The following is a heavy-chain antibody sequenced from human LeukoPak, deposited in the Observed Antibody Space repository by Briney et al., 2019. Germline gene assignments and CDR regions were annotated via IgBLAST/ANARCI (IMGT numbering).Heavy chain of an antibody. CDR3: TKSGGYSFSDY. CDR2: ISPRDTNT. Sequence: PGGSLRLSCAASGFTFSSYAMNWVRQAPGKGLEWVSAISPRDTNTFYADSVKGRFTISRDNSKNTLYLQMNSLRAEDTAVYYCTKSGGYSFSDYWGQGTLVTVSS. D-gene: IGHD5-12*01. J-gene: IGHJ4*02. CDR1: GFTFSSYA. V-gene: IGHV3-23*01.